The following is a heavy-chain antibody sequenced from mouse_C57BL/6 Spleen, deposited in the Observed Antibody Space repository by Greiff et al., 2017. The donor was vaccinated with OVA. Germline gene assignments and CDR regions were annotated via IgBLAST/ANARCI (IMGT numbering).Heavy chain of an antibody. Sequence: QVQLQQSGPELVKPGASVKISCKASGYAFSSSWMNWVKQRPGKGLEWIGRIYPGDGDPNSNGKFKGKATLTADKSSSTAYMQLSSLTSEDSAVYFGARRITTVVEGNFDVWGTGTTVTVSS. CDR1: GYAFSSSW. D-gene: IGHD1-1*01. CDR3: ARRITTVVEGNFDV. CDR2: IYPGDGDP. V-gene: IGHV1-82*01. J-gene: IGHJ1*03.